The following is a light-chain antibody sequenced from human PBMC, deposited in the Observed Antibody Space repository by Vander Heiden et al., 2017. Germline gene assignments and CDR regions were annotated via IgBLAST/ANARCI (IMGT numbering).Light chain of an antibody. CDR3: LLSYSGSRPVV. CDR1: TGAVTSSHY. J-gene: IGLJ2*01. Sequence: QAVVTQPPSLTVSPGGTVTLTCASSTGAVTSSHYPYWFQQRPGQAPRTLIYDTNKKHSWTPARFSGSLLGGKAALTLSGAQPEDEAEYYCLLSYSGSRPVVFGGGTKLTVL. CDR2: DTN. V-gene: IGLV7-46*01.